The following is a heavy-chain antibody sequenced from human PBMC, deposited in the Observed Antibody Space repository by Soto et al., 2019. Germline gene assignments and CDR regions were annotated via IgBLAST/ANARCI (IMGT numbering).Heavy chain of an antibody. V-gene: IGHV3-48*03. CDR1: GFTFSSYE. Sequence: GGSLRLSCAASGFTFSSYEMDWVRQAPGKGLEWVAHITSSGGTMYADSVRGRFTISRDNADNSLYLQMNSLRAEDTAVYYCTKEKPVMYSGYDAFDTWGRGTMVTVSS. CDR2: ITSSGGT. J-gene: IGHJ3*02. D-gene: IGHD5-12*01. CDR3: TKEKPVMYSGYDAFDT.